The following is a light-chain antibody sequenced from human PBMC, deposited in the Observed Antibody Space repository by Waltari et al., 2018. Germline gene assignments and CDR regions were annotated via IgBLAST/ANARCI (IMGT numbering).Light chain of an antibody. CDR1: KLGEKY. V-gene: IGLV3-1*01. CDR2: QDN. CDR3: QAWDSSSYV. Sequence: SYELTQPPSVSVSPGQTASVPCSGDKLGEKYTCWYQQQPGQSPVLVMYQDNKRPSGIPERFSGSNSGNTATLTISGTQGMDEADYYCQAWDSSSYVFGTGTKVTVL. J-gene: IGLJ1*01.